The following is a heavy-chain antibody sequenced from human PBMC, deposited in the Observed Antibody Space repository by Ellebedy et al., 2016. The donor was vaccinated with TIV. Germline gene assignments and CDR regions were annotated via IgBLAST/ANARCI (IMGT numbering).Heavy chain of an antibody. CDR2: TSHDGNRK. V-gene: IGHV3-30*18. CDR1: GFTFSEYS. Sequence: PGGSLRLSCLGSGFTFSEYSIHRVRHAPGKGLEWVAVTSHDGNRKYYADSLQGRFNISRDNSNNTAYLQMNSLRGDETAVYFCAKLDLHGHYNGFDYWGQGTLVTVSS. CDR3: AKLDLHGHYNGFDY. D-gene: IGHD3-9*01. J-gene: IGHJ4*01.